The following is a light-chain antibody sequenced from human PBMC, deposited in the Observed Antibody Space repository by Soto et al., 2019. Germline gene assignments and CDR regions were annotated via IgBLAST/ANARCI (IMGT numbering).Light chain of an antibody. CDR1: SSNIGAGYD. V-gene: IGLV1-40*01. J-gene: IGLJ1*01. CDR2: GNS. CDR3: QSYDSSLSTYV. Sequence: QSVLTQPPSVSGAPGQRVTISCTGRSSNIGAGYDVHWYQQLPGPAPKLLIYGNSNRPSGVPDRFSGSKSGTSASLAITGLKVEDEADYFCQSYDSSLSTYVFGTGTKVTVL.